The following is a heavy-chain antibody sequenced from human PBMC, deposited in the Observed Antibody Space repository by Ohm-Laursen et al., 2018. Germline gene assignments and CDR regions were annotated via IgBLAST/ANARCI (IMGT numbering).Heavy chain of an antibody. CDR1: GFTFSDYY. CDR3: ARCKQPRDYYGVDV. Sequence: SLRLSCAASGFTFSDYYMSWIRRAPGKGLEWVSYISSSGSTIYYADSVKGQFTISRDNAKNSLYLQMNSLRAEDTAVYYCARCKQPRDYYGVDVWGQGTTVTVSS. CDR2: ISSSGSTI. D-gene: IGHD6-13*01. J-gene: IGHJ6*02. V-gene: IGHV3-11*01.